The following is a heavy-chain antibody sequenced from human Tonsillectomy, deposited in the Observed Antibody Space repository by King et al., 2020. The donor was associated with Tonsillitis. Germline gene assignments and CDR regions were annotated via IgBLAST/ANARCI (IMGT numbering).Heavy chain of an antibody. V-gene: IGHV3-30-3*01. J-gene: IGHJ4*02. CDR1: GFTFSSYA. CDR3: ARARVRCIQSHFDY. CDR2: ISYGGTNK. Sequence: VQLVESGGGVVQPGRSLRLSCAASGFTFSSYAMNWVRQAPGKGLEWVAVISYGGTNKYYADSVKGRFTISRDNSKNTLFLQMNSLRVEDTAVYYCARARVRCIQSHFDYWGQGTLVTVSS. D-gene: IGHD5-24*01.